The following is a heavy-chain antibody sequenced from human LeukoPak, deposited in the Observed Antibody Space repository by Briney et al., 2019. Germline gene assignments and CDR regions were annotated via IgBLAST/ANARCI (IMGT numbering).Heavy chain of an antibody. D-gene: IGHD2-2*02. CDR1: GYTFTSYG. J-gene: IGHJ5*02. V-gene: IGHV1-18*01. CDR3: ARDARYCSSTSCYIPWFDP. Sequence: ASVKVSCKASGYTFTSYGISWMRQAPGQGLEWMGWISAYNGNTNYAQKLQSRVTMTTDTSTSTAYMELRSLRSDDTAVYYCARDARYCSSTSCYIPWFDPWGQGTLVTVSS. CDR2: ISAYNGNT.